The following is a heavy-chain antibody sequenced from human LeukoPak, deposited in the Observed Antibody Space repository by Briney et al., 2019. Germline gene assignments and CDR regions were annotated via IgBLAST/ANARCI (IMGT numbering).Heavy chain of an antibody. CDR2: IWYDGSSK. D-gene: IGHD6-19*01. J-gene: IGHJ4*02. V-gene: IGHV3-33*01. CDR3: ARETGSGWAVDY. Sequence: PGGSLRLSCAASGFTFSSYGMHRVRQAPGKGLEWVAVIWYDGSSKYYADSVKGRFTISRDNSKNTLYLQMNSLRAEDTAVYYCARETGSGWAVDYWGQGTLVTVSS. CDR1: GFTFSSYG.